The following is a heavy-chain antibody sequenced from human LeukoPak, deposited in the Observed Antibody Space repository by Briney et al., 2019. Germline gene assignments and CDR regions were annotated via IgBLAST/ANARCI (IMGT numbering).Heavy chain of an antibody. CDR1: GFTFSSYG. D-gene: IGHD5-18*01. V-gene: IGHV3-30*02. CDR2: IRYDGSNK. J-gene: IGHJ4*02. CDR3: ARHYSYGFDY. Sequence: GGSLRLSCAASGFTFSSYGMHWVRQAPGKGLEWVAFIRYDGSNKYYADSVKGRFTISRDNAKNTLYLQMNSLRAEDTAVYYCARHYSYGFDYWGQGTLVTVSS.